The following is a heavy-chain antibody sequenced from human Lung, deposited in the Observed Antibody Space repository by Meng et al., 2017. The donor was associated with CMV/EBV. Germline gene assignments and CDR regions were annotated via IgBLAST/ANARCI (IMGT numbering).Heavy chain of an antibody. CDR3: ARDPGGYCRNTNCPRWFDP. J-gene: IGHJ5*02. CDR2: IYYSGNT. D-gene: IGHD2-2*01. CDR1: GGSISSGDYY. V-gene: IGHV4-31*03. Sequence: SETLSLTCTVSGGSISSGDYYWSWIRQHPGKGLEWTGYIYYSGNTYYSPSLKSRVTVSVDTSKNQFSLKLGSVTAADTAVYYCARDPGGYCRNTNCPRWFDPWGRGTLVTVSS.